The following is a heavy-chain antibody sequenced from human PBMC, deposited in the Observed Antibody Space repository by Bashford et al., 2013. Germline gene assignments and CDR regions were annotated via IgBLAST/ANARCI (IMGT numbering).Heavy chain of an antibody. J-gene: IGHJ4*02. CDR3: ARDYLRLSDIVVVVAAAFDY. V-gene: IGHV1-18*01. Sequence: WVRQAPGQRLEWMGWINAGNDNTKYSQKFQGRVTMTTDTSTSTAYMELRSLRSDDTAVYYCARDYLRLSDIVVVVAAAFDYWGQGTLVTVSS. CDR2: INAGNDNT. D-gene: IGHD2-15*01.